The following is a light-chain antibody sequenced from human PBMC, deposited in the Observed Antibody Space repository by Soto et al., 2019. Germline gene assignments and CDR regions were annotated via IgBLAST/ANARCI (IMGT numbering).Light chain of an antibody. CDR3: AAWDGSLNVYV. Sequence: QSVLTQPPSASGTPGQRVTISCSGSSSSIGSNSVNWYQQLPRTAPKVLIYTNSQRPSWVPDRFSGSKSGTSASLAISGLQPEDEADYYCAAWDGSLNVYVFVTGTKLTVL. V-gene: IGLV1-44*01. J-gene: IGLJ1*01. CDR1: SSSIGSNS. CDR2: TNS.